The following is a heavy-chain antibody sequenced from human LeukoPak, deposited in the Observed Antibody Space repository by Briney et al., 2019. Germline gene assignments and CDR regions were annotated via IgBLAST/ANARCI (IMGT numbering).Heavy chain of an antibody. V-gene: IGHV3-48*03. J-gene: IGHJ4*02. CDR2: ISSGGSII. Sequence: GGSLRLSCAASGFIFSSYETNWVRHAPGKGLEWVSYISSGGSIIYYADSVRGRFTISRDNAKNSLYLQMNSLRAEDTAVYYCARFARFGDLQGGGYFDYWGQGTLVTVSS. CDR1: GFIFSSYE. CDR3: ARFARFGDLQGGGYFDY. D-gene: IGHD3-16*01.